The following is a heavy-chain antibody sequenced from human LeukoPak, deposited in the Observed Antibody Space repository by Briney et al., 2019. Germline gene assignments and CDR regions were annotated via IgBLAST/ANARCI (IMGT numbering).Heavy chain of an antibody. V-gene: IGHV1-2*02. CDR3: AREGGSYGGYFDY. J-gene: IGHJ4*02. D-gene: IGHD1-26*01. CDR1: GYTFSDFY. CDR2: INPNSGGT. Sequence: ASVKVSCKTSGYTFSDFYIHWVRQAPGQGLEWMGWINPNSGGTNYAQKFQGRVTMTRDTSISTAYMELSRLRSDDTAVYYCAREGGSYGGYFDYWGQGTLVTVSS.